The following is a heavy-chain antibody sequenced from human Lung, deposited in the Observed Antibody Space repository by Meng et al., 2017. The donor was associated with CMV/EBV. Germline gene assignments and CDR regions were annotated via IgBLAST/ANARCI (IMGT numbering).Heavy chain of an antibody. J-gene: IGHJ4*02. D-gene: IGHD3-22*01. CDR2: IRYDGSNK. Sequence: GESLKISCAASGFTFSSYGMHWVRQAPGKGLEWVAFIRYDGSNKYYVDSVKGRFTISRDNSKNTLYLQMNSLRAEDTAVYYCAKGGDYDSSGDYWGQGTLVTVSS. V-gene: IGHV3-30*02. CDR1: GFTFSSYG. CDR3: AKGGDYDSSGDY.